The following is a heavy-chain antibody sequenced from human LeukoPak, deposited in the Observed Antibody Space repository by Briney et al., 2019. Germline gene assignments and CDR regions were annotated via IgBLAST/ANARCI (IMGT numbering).Heavy chain of an antibody. D-gene: IGHD6-13*01. Sequence: GGSPRLSCAASGFTFSNVAMSWVRQAPGMGLEWVSAIRSNGETAYNVASVKGRFSISRDKARQTVYLQMNSLRVEDTAIYYCAAGTAADFWGQGTLVSVSS. CDR3: AAGTAADF. V-gene: IGHV3-23*01. J-gene: IGHJ4*02. CDR1: GFTFSNVA. CDR2: IRSNGETA.